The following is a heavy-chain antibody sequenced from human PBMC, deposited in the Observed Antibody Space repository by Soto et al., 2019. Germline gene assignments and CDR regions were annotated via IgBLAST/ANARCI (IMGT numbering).Heavy chain of an antibody. D-gene: IGHD3-10*01. CDR2: ISWNGAAT. J-gene: IGHJ4*02. CDR3: ANLPLYGSGFDC. CDR1: GFTFDDYA. Sequence: EAQLVESGGGLMQPGRSLRLSCVASGFTFDDYAIHWVRQAPGKGLEWVSGISWNGAATGYADSVKGRFTISRDNAKNSLYQQMSSLRTEDTAIYYCANLPLYGSGFDCWGQGTLVTVSS. V-gene: IGHV3-9*01.